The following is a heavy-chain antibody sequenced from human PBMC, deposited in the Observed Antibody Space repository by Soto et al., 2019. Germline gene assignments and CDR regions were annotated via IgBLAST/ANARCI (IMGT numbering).Heavy chain of an antibody. D-gene: IGHD6-13*01. CDR2: IWYDGSNK. CDR1: GFTFSSYG. V-gene: IGHV3-33*01. J-gene: IGHJ4*02. CDR3: ARDQYSSSPDY. Sequence: QVQLVESGGGVVQPGRSLRLSCAASGFTFSSYGMHWVRQAPGKGLEWVAVIWYDGSNKYYADSVKGRFTISRDNSKNTRYLQMNSLRAEDTAVYYCARDQYSSSPDYWGQGTLVTVSS.